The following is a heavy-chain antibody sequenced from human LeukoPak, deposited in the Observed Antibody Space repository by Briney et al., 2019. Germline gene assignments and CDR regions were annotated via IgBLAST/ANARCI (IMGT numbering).Heavy chain of an antibody. Sequence: GGSLRLSCAASGFTFSSYAMTWVRQAPGKGLEWVSGISGSGSNTYYADSVKGRFTISRDNSKNTLYLQMNSLRAEDTAAYYCAKGTYDSRGHFDYWGQGTLVSVCS. CDR3: AKGTYDSRGHFDY. J-gene: IGHJ4*02. D-gene: IGHD3-22*01. CDR2: ISGSGSNT. CDR1: GFTFSSYA. V-gene: IGHV3-23*01.